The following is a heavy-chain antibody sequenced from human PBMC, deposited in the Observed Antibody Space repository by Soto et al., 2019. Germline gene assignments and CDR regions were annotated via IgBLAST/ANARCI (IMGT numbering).Heavy chain of an antibody. J-gene: IGHJ4*02. CDR3: AAHRWFGELFYSSYFDY. D-gene: IGHD3-10*01. CDR2: ISGSGGST. V-gene: IGHV3-23*01. Sequence: GGSLRLSCAASGFTFSSYAMSWVRQAPGKGLEWVSAISGSGGSTYYADSVKGRFTISRDNSKNTLYLQMNSLRAEDTAVYYCAAHRWFGELFYSSYFDYWGQGTLVTVSS. CDR1: GFTFSSYA.